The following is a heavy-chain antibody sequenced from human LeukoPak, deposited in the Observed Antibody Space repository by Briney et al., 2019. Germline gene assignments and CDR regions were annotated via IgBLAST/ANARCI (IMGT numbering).Heavy chain of an antibody. J-gene: IGHJ3*02. CDR2: IYYSGST. CDR1: GGSISSYY. D-gene: IGHD4-23*01. Sequence: PSETLSLTCTVSGGSISSYYWSWIRQPPGKGLEWIGYIYYSGSTNYNPSLKSRVTISVDTSKNQFSLKLSSVTAADTAVYYCATPTVVTPDAFDIWGQGTMVTVSS. CDR3: ATPTVVTPDAFDI. V-gene: IGHV4-59*08.